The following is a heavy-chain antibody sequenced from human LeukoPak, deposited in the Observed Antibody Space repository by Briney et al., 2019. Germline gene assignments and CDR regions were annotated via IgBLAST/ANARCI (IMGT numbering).Heavy chain of an antibody. CDR3: AKWGGTCSNGVCYSSSYYLDV. V-gene: IGHV3-33*06. CDR2: IWPDRSNK. D-gene: IGHD2-8*01. CDR1: GFSFSSYG. J-gene: IGHJ6*04. Sequence: GGSLRLSCAASGFSFSSYGMHWVHQAPGKGLEWVAVIWPDRSNKFHLESVQGRFTISRDNSRNTLYLQMNSLRAEDTATYYCAKWGGTCSNGVCYSSSYYLDVWGKGTTVIVSS.